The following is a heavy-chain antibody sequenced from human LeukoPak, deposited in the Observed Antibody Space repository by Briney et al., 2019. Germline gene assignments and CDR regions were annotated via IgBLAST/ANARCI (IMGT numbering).Heavy chain of an antibody. V-gene: IGHV3-9*01. Sequence: GGSLRLSCAASGFTFSSSSMNWVRQAPGKGLEWVSGISWSSGIIGYADSVKGRFTISRDNAKNSLDLQMESLRAEDTAVYYCAKDTGSPADAITMEDNAFDIWGQGTMVTVSS. CDR2: ISWSSGII. CDR1: GFTFSSSS. CDR3: AKDTGSPADAITMEDNAFDI. J-gene: IGHJ3*02. D-gene: IGHD3-3*01.